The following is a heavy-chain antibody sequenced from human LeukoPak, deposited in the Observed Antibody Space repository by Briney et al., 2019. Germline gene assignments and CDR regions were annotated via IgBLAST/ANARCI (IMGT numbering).Heavy chain of an antibody. V-gene: IGHV1-8*03. J-gene: IGHJ4*02. CDR2: MNPNSGNT. Sequence: ASVKVSCKASGYTFTSYDINWVRQATGQGLEWMRWMNPNSGNTGYAQKFQGRVTITRNTSIRTAYLELISLRSEDTAVYYCARGRRTRYCSSTSCYYFDYWGQGTLVTVSS. CDR3: ARGRRTRYCSSTSCYYFDY. D-gene: IGHD2-2*01. CDR1: GYTFTSYD.